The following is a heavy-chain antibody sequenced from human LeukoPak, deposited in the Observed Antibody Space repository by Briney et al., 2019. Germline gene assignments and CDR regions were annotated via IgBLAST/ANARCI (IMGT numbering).Heavy chain of an antibody. CDR3: ARSLGISSIDY. V-gene: IGHV4-34*01. CDR2: INHSGST. J-gene: IGHJ4*02. CDR1: GGSLSGYY. Sequence: SETLSLTCAVYGGSLSGYYWSWIRQPPGKGLEWIGEINHSGSTNYNPSLKSRVTISVDTSKNQFSLKLSSVTAADTAVYYCARSLGISSIDYWGQGTLVTVSS. D-gene: IGHD1-26*01.